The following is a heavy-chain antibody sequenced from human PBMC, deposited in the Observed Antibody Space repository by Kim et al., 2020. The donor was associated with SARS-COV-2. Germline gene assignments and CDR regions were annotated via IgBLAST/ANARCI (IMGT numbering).Heavy chain of an antibody. V-gene: IGHV3-48*04. Sequence: GGSLRLFCAASGFPFNLYSMNWVRQAPGRGLEWLSYISSGSDSIYYRDSVRGRFTISRDNAKNSLYLQMDSLTAEDTAVYYCARDRSNFDILTGLGIDYWGQGALVTVST. CDR1: GFPFNLYS. CDR2: ISSGSDSI. J-gene: IGHJ4*02. CDR3: ARDRSNFDILTGLGIDY. D-gene: IGHD3-9*01.